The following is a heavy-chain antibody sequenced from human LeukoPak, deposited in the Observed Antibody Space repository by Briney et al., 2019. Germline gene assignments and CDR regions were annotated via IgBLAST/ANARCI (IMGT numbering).Heavy chain of an antibody. D-gene: IGHD2-21*02. J-gene: IGHJ4*02. CDR1: GFTFSSYW. CDR2: IKQDGSEK. V-gene: IGHV3-7*01. Sequence: PGGSLRLSCAASGFTFSSYWMSWVRQAPGKGLEWVANIKQDGSEKYYVDSVKGRVTISRDNAKNSLYLQMNSLRAEDTAVYYCASSTYCGGDCYSNWGQGTLVTVSS. CDR3: ASSTYCGGDCYSN.